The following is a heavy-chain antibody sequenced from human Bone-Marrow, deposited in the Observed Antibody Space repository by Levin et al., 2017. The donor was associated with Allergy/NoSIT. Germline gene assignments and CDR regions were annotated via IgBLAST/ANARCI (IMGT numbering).Heavy chain of an antibody. CDR1: AGSVSTDNYY. CDR2: ISHRGST. V-gene: IGHV4-61*01. CDR3: ARVRDAFDI. J-gene: IGHJ3*02. Sequence: SPTLSLPCSVSVSAGSVSTDNYYWSWIRQPPGKGLEWIGYISHRGSTHYNPSIKSRVTISADMSKNQFSLKLHSVTAADTAVYYCARVRDAFDIWGQGTMVTVSS.